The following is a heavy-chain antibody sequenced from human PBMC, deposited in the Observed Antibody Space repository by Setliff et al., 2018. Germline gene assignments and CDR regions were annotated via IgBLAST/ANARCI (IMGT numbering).Heavy chain of an antibody. CDR3: ATNSGGNTIDAFDI. V-gene: IGHV3-66*01. CDR1: GFIFGSYA. Sequence: PGGSLRLSCEGSGFIFGSYAMGWVRQAPGKGLEWVSVIYSGGSTYYADSVKGRFTISRDNSKNTLYLQMNSLRAEDTAVYYCATNSGGNTIDAFDIWGQGTMVTVSS. D-gene: IGHD2-15*01. CDR2: IYSGGST. J-gene: IGHJ3*02.